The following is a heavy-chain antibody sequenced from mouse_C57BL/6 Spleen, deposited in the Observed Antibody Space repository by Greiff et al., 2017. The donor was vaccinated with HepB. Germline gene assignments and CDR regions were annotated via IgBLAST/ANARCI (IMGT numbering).Heavy chain of an antibody. Sequence: VQLVESGAELVKPGASVKISCKASGYAFSSYWMNWVKQRPGKGLEWIGQIYPGDGDTNYNGKFKGKATLTADKSSSTAYMQLSSLTSEDSAVYFCARESHTTYFDYWGQGTTLTVSS. CDR2: IYPGDGDT. CDR1: GYAFSSYW. D-gene: IGHD2-12*01. J-gene: IGHJ2*01. CDR3: ARESHTTYFDY. V-gene: IGHV1-80*01.